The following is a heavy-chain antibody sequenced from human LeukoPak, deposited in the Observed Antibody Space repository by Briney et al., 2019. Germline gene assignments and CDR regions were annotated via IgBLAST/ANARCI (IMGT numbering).Heavy chain of an antibody. J-gene: IGHJ4*02. CDR2: MKSKTDGGTG. CDR3: TTDVVVVAPTQFAY. CDR1: GLTFRNAW. Sequence: PRGSLRLSGAASGLTFRNAWMSWVRQSPGKGLEWVGRMKSKTDGGTGEYAAPVKGRFTISKDDSKNTLYLQMKSLKTDNTAVYYCTTDVVVVAPTQFAYWGQGTLVTVSS. V-gene: IGHV3-15*01. D-gene: IGHD2-15*01.